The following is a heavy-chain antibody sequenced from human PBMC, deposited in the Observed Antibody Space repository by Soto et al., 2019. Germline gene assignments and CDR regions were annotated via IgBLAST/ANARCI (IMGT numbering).Heavy chain of an antibody. Sequence: PSETLSLTCAVSGGSISSSNWWSWVRQSPGKGLEWIGEIFHSGSTNYSPSLSSRVTISMDKSRNQFSLRLSSVTAADTGVYYCAKEGGGQTVRDSFHHWGQGILVTVSS. CDR2: IFHSGST. J-gene: IGHJ1*01. CDR3: AKEGGGQTVRDSFHH. CDR1: GGSISSSNW. D-gene: IGHD3-16*01. V-gene: IGHV4-4*02.